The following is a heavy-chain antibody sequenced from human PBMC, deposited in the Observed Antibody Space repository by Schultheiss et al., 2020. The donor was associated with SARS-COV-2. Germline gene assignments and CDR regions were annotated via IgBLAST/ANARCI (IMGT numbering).Heavy chain of an antibody. D-gene: IGHD2-2*01. CDR1: GYSISSGYY. CDR3: ARGGVVYCSSTSKKYNWFDP. Sequence: SETLSLTCAVSGYSISSGYYWGWIRQPPGKGLEWIGYIYYSGSTYYNPSLKSRVTISVDTSKNQFSLKLSSVTAADTAVYYCARGGVVYCSSTSKKYNWFDPWGQGTLVTVSS. J-gene: IGHJ5*02. CDR2: IYYSGST. V-gene: IGHV4-38-2*01.